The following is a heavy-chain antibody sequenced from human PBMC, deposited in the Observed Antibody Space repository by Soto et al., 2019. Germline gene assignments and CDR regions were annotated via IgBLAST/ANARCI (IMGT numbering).Heavy chain of an antibody. J-gene: IGHJ4*02. CDR3: AKVPLSRHYFDY. V-gene: IGHV3-23*01. CDR2: ISGNSGNT. CDR1: GFTFGNYA. Sequence: EVQLLQSGGGLVQPGGSLRLSCTASGFTFGNYAMNWVRQAPGKGLEWVSSISGNSGNTYFADSVKGRFTISRDNSKNTLYLQLNSLRADDTAVYYCAKVPLSRHYFDYWGQGTLVTVSS. D-gene: IGHD3-10*01.